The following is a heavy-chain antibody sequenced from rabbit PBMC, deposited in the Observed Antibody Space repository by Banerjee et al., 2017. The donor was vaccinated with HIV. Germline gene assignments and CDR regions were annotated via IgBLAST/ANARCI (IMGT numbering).Heavy chain of an antibody. J-gene: IGHJ6*01. Sequence: QQLEESGGDLVKPGASLTLTCTASGFDLSTYYYMCWVRQAPGKGLELIACIYTSSGNTYYASWAKGRFTISKTSSTTVTLQLTSLTAADTATYFCARGALGTGYGDATFNFWGPGTLVTVS. CDR1: GFDLSTYYY. V-gene: IGHV1S40*01. CDR3: ARGALGTGYGDATFNF. CDR2: IYTSSGNT. D-gene: IGHD6-1*01.